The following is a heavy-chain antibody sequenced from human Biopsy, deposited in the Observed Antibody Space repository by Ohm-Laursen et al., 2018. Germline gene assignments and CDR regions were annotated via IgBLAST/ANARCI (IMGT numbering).Heavy chain of an antibody. D-gene: IGHD1-26*01. Sequence: SLRLSCAASGFTFSDHYMDWVRQAPGKGLEWVSSVTTTSSYIYYADSVKGRFTISRDNAQNSLYLHMNSLRAEDTAVYYCARLNSGTYDASDLWGQGTMVSVSS. CDR3: ARLNSGTYDASDL. CDR2: VTTTSSYI. J-gene: IGHJ3*01. V-gene: IGHV3-69-1*02. CDR1: GFTFSDHY.